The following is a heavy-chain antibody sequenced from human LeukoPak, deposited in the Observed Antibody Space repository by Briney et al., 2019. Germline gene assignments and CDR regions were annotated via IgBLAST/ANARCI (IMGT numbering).Heavy chain of an antibody. V-gene: IGHV1-2*02. J-gene: IGHJ4*02. CDR2: INPNGGGT. D-gene: IGHD6-13*01. CDR3: ARDVRIAAAGDY. Sequence: GASVKVSCKASGYTFTGYYMHWVRQAPGQGLEWMGWINPNGGGTNYAQKFQGRVTMTRDTSISTAYMELSRLRSDDTAVYYCARDVRIAAAGDYWGQGTLVTVSS. CDR1: GYTFTGYY.